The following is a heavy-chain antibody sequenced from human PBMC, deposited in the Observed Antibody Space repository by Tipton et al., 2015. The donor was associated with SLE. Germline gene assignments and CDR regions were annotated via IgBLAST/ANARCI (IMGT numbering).Heavy chain of an antibody. CDR2: ISGYNGNI. CDR3: ARDPHELWNPYFWDF. J-gene: IGHJ4*02. D-gene: IGHD3-3*01. V-gene: IGHV1-18*01. Sequence: QVQLVQSGPEVKKPGASVKVSCQASGYSFSTYGIAWVRQAPGQGLEWMGWISGYNGNIKYVQKFQDRVTMTTDTSTSTAYMELRSLRFDDTAIYYCARDPHELWNPYFWDFWGQGTLVTVSS. CDR1: GYSFSTYG.